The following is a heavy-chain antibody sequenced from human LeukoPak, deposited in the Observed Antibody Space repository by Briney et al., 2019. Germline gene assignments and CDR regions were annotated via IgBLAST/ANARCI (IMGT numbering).Heavy chain of an antibody. CDR3: VRDLRFIGGSDWFDP. V-gene: IGHV3-21*01. CDR1: GFLFSDYT. D-gene: IGHD3-3*01. J-gene: IGHJ5*02. CDR2: VSYSGTYT. Sequence: PGGSLRLSCEASGFLFSDYTMNWVRQAPGKGREWVSSVSYSGTYTFYADSVTGRFTISRDNAKNSLYLQMDNLRVDDSALYYCVRDLRFIGGSDWFDPWGQGTQVIVSS.